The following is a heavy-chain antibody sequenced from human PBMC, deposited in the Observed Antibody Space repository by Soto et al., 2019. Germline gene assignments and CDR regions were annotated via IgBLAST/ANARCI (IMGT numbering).Heavy chain of an antibody. J-gene: IGHJ4*02. CDR3: ARYNSGHIDY. CDR1: GFTFRKYG. Sequence: QVYLVQSGGGVVQPGRSLRLSCAASGFTFRKYGMHWVRQAPGKGLEWVSVIWFDGSQTYYADSVKGRFTVSRDNSNSVLFLQMDNLRAEDTAIYYCARYNSGHIDYWGQGTLVTVSS. CDR2: IWFDGSQT. V-gene: IGHV3-33*01. D-gene: IGHD1-26*01.